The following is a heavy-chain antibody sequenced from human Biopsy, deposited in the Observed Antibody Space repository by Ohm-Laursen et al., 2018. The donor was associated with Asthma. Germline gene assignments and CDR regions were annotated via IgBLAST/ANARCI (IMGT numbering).Heavy chain of an antibody. D-gene: IGHD3-22*01. J-gene: IGHJ4*02. CDR2: IYSGGTS. Sequence: SLRLSCAASGFAVSRDHMLWVRQAPGKGLEWVSVIYSGGTSHTADSARGRFTISRDYSKNTLYLQMHSLRAEDTAVYYRARGDSSNWSHYYFDYWGQGTLVTVSS. CDR3: ARGDSSNWSHYYFDY. CDR1: GFAVSRDH. V-gene: IGHV3-53*01.